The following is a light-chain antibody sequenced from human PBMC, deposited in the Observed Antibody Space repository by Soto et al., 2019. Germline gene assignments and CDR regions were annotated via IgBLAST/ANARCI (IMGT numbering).Light chain of an antibody. CDR2: AAS. Sequence: DIHLTQSPSSLSASVGDRVTIPCRASQGISNSLARYQQKPGNVPKLLIYAASTLQSGAPFRFSGSGSGPEFTLTISSLQPEYVATYYCQKYNSAPRKVGQGTKVEIK. J-gene: IGKJ1*01. CDR1: QGISNS. V-gene: IGKV1-27*01. CDR3: QKYNSAPRK.